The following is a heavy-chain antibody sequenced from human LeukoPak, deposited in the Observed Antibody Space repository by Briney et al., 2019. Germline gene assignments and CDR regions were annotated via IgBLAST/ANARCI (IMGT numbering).Heavy chain of an antibody. CDR2: ISDSAVNT. J-gene: IGHJ4*02. D-gene: IGHD6-6*01. V-gene: IGHV3-23*01. CDR1: GFTFSSHA. Sequence: GGSLRLSCAASGFTFSSHAMSWVRQAPGKGLEWVSSISDSAVNTHYADSVKGRFTISRDNSKNTLYLQMNSLRTEDTAVYYCAKGHLYSSSSTFNYWGQGTLVTVSS. CDR3: AKGHLYSSSSTFNY.